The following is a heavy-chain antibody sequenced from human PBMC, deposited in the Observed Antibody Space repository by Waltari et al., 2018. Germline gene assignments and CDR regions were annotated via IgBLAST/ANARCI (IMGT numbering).Heavy chain of an antibody. V-gene: IGHV4-38-2*01. Sequence: QVQLQESGPGLVRPSETLSLTCDVSGYFINTGFFWGWVRQPPGKGLEWIGNIYYDGTNYYKPSLSHRLMISLDTSKNPFSLRLNFVDVADTAVYYCARQTLGYCTSAACRRLETWGQGILVTVS. D-gene: IGHD2-2*03. J-gene: IGHJ5*02. CDR2: IYYDGTN. CDR1: GYFINTGFF. CDR3: ARQTLGYCTSAACRRLET.